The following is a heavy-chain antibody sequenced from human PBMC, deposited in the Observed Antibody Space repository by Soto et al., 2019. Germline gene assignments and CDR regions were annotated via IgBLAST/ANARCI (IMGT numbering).Heavy chain of an antibody. Sequence: PSETLSLTCFVSGGSISGHYWSWIRQPPGKGLQYIGYISYSGSTNYNPSLKSRVTISVDTSNNQFSLRLSSVTAADTAVYYCARDVGLQHDTGYYDFWSGNNNWFDPWGQGLLVTVSS. J-gene: IGHJ5*02. CDR1: GGSISGHY. CDR2: ISYSGST. D-gene: IGHD3-3*01. CDR3: ARDVGLQHDTGYYDFWSGNNNWFDP. V-gene: IGHV4-59*11.